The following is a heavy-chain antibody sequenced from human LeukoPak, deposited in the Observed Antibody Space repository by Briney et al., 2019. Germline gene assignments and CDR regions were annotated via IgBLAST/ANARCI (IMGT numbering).Heavy chain of an antibody. J-gene: IGHJ4*02. CDR3: AKDIRGYDSR. CDR1: GFTFDDYT. CDR2: ISWDGGST. Sequence: PGGSLRLACAASGFTFDDYTMHWVRQAPGKGLEWVSLISWDGGSTYYADSVKGRFTISRDNSKNSLYLQMDSLRTEDTALYYCAKDIRGYDSRWGQGTLVTVSS. D-gene: IGHD3-22*01. V-gene: IGHV3-43*01.